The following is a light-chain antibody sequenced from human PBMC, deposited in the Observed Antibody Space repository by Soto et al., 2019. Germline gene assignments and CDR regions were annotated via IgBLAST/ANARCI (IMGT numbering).Light chain of an antibody. J-gene: IGLJ1*01. V-gene: IGLV1-40*01. CDR3: QSYDNRLSGYV. CDR1: SSNIGAGYD. CDR2: GNS. Sequence: HSVLKQAPSVSGAPWHRVTISFTGSSSNIGAGYDVHWYQQYPGTAPKVLVYGNSNRPSGVPDRFSGSKSGTSASLAITGLQAEDEADYYCQSYDNRLSGYVFGAGTKVTVL.